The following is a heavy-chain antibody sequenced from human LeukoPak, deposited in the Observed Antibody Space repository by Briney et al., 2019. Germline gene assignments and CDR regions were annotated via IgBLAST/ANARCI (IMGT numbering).Heavy chain of an antibody. CDR1: GFTFSSYG. Sequence: PGRSLRLSCAASGFTFSSYGMHWVRQAPGKGLEWVAVISYDGSNKYYADSVKGRFTISRDNSKNTLYLQMNSLRAEDTAVYYCAYSSTSWVTAFDIWGQGTMVTVSS. D-gene: IGHD2-2*01. J-gene: IGHJ3*02. CDR3: AYSSTSWVTAFDI. CDR2: ISYDGSNK. V-gene: IGHV3-30*03.